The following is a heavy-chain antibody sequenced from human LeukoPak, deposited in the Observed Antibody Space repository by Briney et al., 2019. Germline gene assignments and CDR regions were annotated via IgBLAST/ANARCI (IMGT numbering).Heavy chain of an antibody. CDR3: ARDGDRGTYYFDY. CDR1: GFTFSSYA. D-gene: IGHD1/OR15-1a*01. V-gene: IGHV3-30-3*01. Sequence: GGSLRLSCAASGFTFSSYAMHWVRQAPGKGLEWVAVISYDRTNKYYADSVKGRFTISRDNAKNSLYLQMNSLRDEDTAVYYCARDGDRGTYYFDYWGQGTLVTVSS. CDR2: ISYDRTNK. J-gene: IGHJ4*02.